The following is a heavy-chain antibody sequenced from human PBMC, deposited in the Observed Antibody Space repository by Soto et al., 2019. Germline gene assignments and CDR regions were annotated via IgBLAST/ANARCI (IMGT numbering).Heavy chain of an antibody. CDR2: ISSSSDTI. V-gene: IGHV3-48*01. CDR1: GFTFGLYS. D-gene: IGHD3-22*01. CDR3: AREYSLAVVAPGY. J-gene: IGHJ4*02. Sequence: PGGSLRLSCVASGFTFGLYSMGWVRQAPGKRLQGISYISSSSDTIYYADSVKGRFTISRDNAKNSLYLEMNSLRAEDTSVYYCAREYSLAVVAPGYWGRGILVTAPQ.